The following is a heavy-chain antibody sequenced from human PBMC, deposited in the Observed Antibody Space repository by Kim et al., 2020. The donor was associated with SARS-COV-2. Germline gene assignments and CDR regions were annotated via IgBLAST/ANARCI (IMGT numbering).Heavy chain of an antibody. CDR3: ARGDSSSYNY. D-gene: IGHD6-6*01. V-gene: IGHV1-18*01. Sequence: NTNNAQKLQGRVTMTTDTSTSTAYMGLRSLRSDDTAVYYCARGDSSSYNYWGQGTLVTVSS. J-gene: IGHJ4*02. CDR2: NT.